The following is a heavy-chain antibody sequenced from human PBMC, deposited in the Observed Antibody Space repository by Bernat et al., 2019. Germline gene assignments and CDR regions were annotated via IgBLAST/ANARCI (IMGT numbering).Heavy chain of an antibody. CDR3: ARGWFGGYLRPYYLDY. V-gene: IGHV3-33*01. CDR2: IWYDGSNK. CDR1: GFTFSSYG. D-gene: IGHD3-16*01. Sequence: QVQLVESGGGVVQPGRSLRLSCAASGFTFSSYGMHWVRQAPGKGLEWVAVIWYDGSNKYYADSVKGRFTISRDNSKNTLYLQMNSLRAEDTAVYYCARGWFGGYLRPYYLDYWVQGTLVSVS. J-gene: IGHJ4*02.